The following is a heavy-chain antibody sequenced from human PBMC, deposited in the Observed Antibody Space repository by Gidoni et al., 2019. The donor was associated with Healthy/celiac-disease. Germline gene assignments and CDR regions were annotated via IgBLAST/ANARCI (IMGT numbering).Heavy chain of an antibody. Sequence: GLEWMGRIIPILGIANYAQKFQGRVTITADKSTSTAYMELSSLRSEDTAAYYCATRITMIRDAFDIWGQGTMVTVSS. J-gene: IGHJ3*02. D-gene: IGHD3-22*01. CDR3: ATRITMIRDAFDI. CDR2: IIPILGIA. V-gene: IGHV1-69*02.